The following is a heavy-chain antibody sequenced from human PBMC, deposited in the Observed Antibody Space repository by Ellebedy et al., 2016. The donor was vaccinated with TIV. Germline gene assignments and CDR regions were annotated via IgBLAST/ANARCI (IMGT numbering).Heavy chain of an antibody. CDR1: SGNTYY. Sequence: GSLRLSCIVSSGNTYYWGWIRQPPGKGLEWIGSIPYGGSPYYNPSLRSRVTLSLDTSKNHFSLILHSVTAADTAIYYCARDPDYGGGSDWYFDLWGRGTLVTVSS. CDR3: ARDPDYGGGSDWYFDL. CDR2: IPYGGSP. J-gene: IGHJ2*01. V-gene: IGHV4-39*07. D-gene: IGHD4-23*01.